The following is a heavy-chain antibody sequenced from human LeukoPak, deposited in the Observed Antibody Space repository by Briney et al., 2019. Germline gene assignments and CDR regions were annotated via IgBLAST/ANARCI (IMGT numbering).Heavy chain of an antibody. CDR3: ATVSDYYDSSGYYYYFDY. J-gene: IGHJ4*02. CDR2: FDPEDGET. V-gene: IGHV1-24*01. D-gene: IGHD3-22*01. CDR1: GYTLTELS. Sequence: ASVKVSCKVSGYTLTELSMHWVRQAPGKGLEWMGGFDPEDGETIYAQKFQGRVTMTEDTSTDTAYTELSSLRSEDTAVYYCATVSDYYDSSGYYYYFDYWAQGTLVTVSS.